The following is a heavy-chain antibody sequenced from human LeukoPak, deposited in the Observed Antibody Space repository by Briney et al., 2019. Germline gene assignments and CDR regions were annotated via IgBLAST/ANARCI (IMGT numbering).Heavy chain of an antibody. CDR1: GLNFGESA. Sequence: GGSLRLSCVASGLNFGESAMLWVRQAPGKGLEWVSLISADGGSAFSADSVKGRFSISRDNSKNSLYLQMDSLRSEDTAMYFCAKESGKFDSWGQGTLVVVSS. D-gene: IGHD2-21*01. V-gene: IGHV3-43*02. CDR2: ISADGGSA. J-gene: IGHJ4*02. CDR3: AKESGKFDS.